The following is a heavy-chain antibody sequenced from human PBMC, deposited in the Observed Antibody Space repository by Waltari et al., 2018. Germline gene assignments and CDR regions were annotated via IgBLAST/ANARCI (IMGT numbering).Heavy chain of an antibody. Sequence: QVQLQESGPGLVKPSETLSLTCAVSGYSISSNYFWGWVRQPPGKGLEWIGHIYDSETISYNPSLKSRVTISLDTSKNHCSLKLSSLTAADTAVYFCARGLSKVADYWGQGILVTVSS. CDR1: GYSISSNYF. CDR3: ARGLSKVADY. V-gene: IGHV4-38-2*01. D-gene: IGHD1-26*01. CDR2: IYDSETI. J-gene: IGHJ4*02.